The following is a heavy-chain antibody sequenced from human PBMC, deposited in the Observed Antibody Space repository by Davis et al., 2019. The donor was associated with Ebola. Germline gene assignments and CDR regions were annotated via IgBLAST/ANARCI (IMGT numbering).Heavy chain of an antibody. J-gene: IGHJ6*02. CDR1: GFTSSCCA. Sequence: PGGSLRLSCTASGFTSSCCAMNWVRQAPGKGLEWVSGIGSSSNGRHSADSVKGRFTISRDDSKNTVYLQMNSLRGEDTAVYYCAKDLFWWSASDVWGQGTTVVVS. CDR3: AKDLFWWSASDV. CDR2: IGSSSNGR. D-gene: IGHD2-8*02. V-gene: IGHV3-23*05.